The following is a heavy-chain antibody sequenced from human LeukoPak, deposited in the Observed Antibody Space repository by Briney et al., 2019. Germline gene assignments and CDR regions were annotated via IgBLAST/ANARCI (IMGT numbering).Heavy chain of an antibody. V-gene: IGHV1-18*01. CDR2: ISAYNGNT. CDR1: GYTFTSYG. Sequence: ASVKVSCKASGYTFTSYGISWVRQAPGQGLEWMGWISAYNGNTNYAQKLQGRVTMTTDTSTSTAYMELRSLRSDDTAVYYCARRCGKVGQRGVRHRYNWFDPWGQGTLVTVSS. CDR3: ARRCGKVGQRGVRHRYNWFDP. D-gene: IGHD1-26*01. J-gene: IGHJ5*02.